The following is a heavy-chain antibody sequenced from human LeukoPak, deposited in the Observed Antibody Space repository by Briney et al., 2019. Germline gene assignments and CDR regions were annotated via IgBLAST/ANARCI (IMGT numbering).Heavy chain of an antibody. J-gene: IGHJ4*02. Sequence: GGSLRLSCAASGFTFSNAWMSWVGQAPGKGLEWVGRIKSKTDGGTTDYAAPVKGRFTISRDESKNTLYLQMNSLKTEDTAVYYCTTWFYYDSSGTIDYWGQGTLVTVSS. D-gene: IGHD3-22*01. V-gene: IGHV3-15*01. CDR3: TTWFYYDSSGTIDY. CDR2: IKSKTDGGTT. CDR1: GFTFSNAW.